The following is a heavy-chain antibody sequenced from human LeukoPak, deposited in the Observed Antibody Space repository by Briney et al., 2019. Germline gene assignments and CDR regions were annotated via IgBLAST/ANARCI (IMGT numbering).Heavy chain of an antibody. J-gene: IGHJ4*02. CDR1: GYSFTGHY. CDR2: INPKSGGT. Sequence: ASVKVSCKASGYSFTGHYMHWVRQAPGQGLEWMGWINPKSGGTNYAQKFQGRVTMTSDTSITTVYMELSRLRSGDTAVYYCARRVFSGWGYYFDYWGQGTLVTVSS. V-gene: IGHV1-2*02. CDR3: ARRVFSGWGYYFDY. D-gene: IGHD6-19*01.